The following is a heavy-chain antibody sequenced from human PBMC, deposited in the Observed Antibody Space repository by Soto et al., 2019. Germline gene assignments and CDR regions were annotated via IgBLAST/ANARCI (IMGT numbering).Heavy chain of an antibody. J-gene: IGHJ4*02. CDR3: ARVPDYYDSSGYPTQDY. D-gene: IGHD3-22*01. V-gene: IGHV4-30-4*01. CDR2: IYYSGST. Sequence: SETLSLTCTVSGGSISSGDYYWSWIRQPPGKGLEWIGYIYYSGSTYYNPSLKSRVTISVDTSKNQFSLKLSSVTAADTAVYYCARVPDYYDSSGYPTQDYWGQGTLVTVSS. CDR1: GGSISSGDYY.